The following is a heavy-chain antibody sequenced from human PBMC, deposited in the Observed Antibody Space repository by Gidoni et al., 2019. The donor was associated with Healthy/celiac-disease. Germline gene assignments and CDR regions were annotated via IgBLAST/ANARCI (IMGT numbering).Heavy chain of an antibody. J-gene: IGHJ1*01. V-gene: IGHV4-30-4*01. D-gene: IGHD3-22*01. CDR3: ARRGAYYYDSSGYYPVQH. CDR1: GGSISSGAYD. CDR2: IYYSGST. Sequence: QVQLQASVPGLVKPSQTLSITCTVSGGSISSGAYDWSWIRPPPGKGLEWIGYIYYSGSTYYNPSLRSRVTITVATSKTQYSLTLISVTAADTAVYYCARRGAYYYDSSGYYPVQHWGQGTLVTVSS.